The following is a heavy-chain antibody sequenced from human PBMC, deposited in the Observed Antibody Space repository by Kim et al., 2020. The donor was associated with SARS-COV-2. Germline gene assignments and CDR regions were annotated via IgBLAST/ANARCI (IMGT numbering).Heavy chain of an antibody. CDR3: AKDYGDYVVLGYYYYYGMDV. CDR2: ISAYNGNT. V-gene: IGHV1-18*01. D-gene: IGHD4-17*01. CDR1: GYTFTSYG. Sequence: ASVKVSCKASGYTFTSYGISWVRQAPGQGLEWMGWISAYNGNTNYAQKLQGRVTMTTDTSTSTAYMELRSLRSDDTAVYYCAKDYGDYVVLGYYYYYGMDVWGQGTTVTVSS. J-gene: IGHJ6*02.